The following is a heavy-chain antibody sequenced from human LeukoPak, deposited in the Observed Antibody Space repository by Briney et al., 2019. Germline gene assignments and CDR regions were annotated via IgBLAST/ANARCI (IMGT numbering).Heavy chain of an antibody. J-gene: IGHJ4*02. CDR2: ISSSGGST. D-gene: IGHD6-19*01. CDR3: VKDHGYSSGWYVRGFDY. Sequence: GGSLRLSCSASGFTFSGYAMHWVRQAPGKGLEYGSDISSSGGSTHYADSVKGRFTISRDNSKNTLHLQMSSLRTEDTAVYYCVKDHGYSSGWYVRGFDYWGQGTLVTVSS. V-gene: IGHV3-64D*06. CDR1: GFTFSGYA.